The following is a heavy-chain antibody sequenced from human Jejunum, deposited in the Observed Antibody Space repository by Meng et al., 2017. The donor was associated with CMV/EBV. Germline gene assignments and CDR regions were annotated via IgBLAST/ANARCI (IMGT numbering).Heavy chain of an antibody. D-gene: IGHD1-26*01. CDR3: ARSGSYHLNFDY. V-gene: IGHV4-59*01. Sequence: CTVSGGSISSYYWSWIRQPPGKGLEWIGYIYYSGSTNYNPSLKSRVTISVDTSKNQFSLKLSSVTAADTAVYYCARSGSYHLNFDYWGQGTLVTSPQ. CDR2: IYYSGST. J-gene: IGHJ4*02. CDR1: GGSISSYY.